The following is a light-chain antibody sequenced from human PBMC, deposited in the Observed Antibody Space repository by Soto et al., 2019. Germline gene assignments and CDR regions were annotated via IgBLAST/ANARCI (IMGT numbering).Light chain of an antibody. Sequence: DIQMTQSPATLSGSVGDRVTITCQASQTISSLLAWYQQKPGKAPKLLIYKASTLKSGVPSRFSGSGSGTEFTLTISSLQPDDFATYYCQHCNSYPEAFGQGTRLDIK. CDR3: QHCNSYPEA. J-gene: IGKJ5*01. CDR2: KAS. CDR1: QTISSL. V-gene: IGKV1-5*03.